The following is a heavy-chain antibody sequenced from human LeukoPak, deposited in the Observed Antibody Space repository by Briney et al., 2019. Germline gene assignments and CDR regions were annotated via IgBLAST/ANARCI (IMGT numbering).Heavy chain of an antibody. CDR2: IIPILGIA. D-gene: IGHD6-19*01. J-gene: IGHJ4*02. CDR1: GGTFSSYA. Sequence: GSSVKVSCKAPGGTFSSYAISWVRQAPGQGLEWMGRIIPILGIANYAQKFQGRVTITADKSTSTAYMELSSLRSEDTAVYYCARGPSPPSIAVWGQGTLVTVSS. V-gene: IGHV1-69*04. CDR3: ARGPSPPSIAV.